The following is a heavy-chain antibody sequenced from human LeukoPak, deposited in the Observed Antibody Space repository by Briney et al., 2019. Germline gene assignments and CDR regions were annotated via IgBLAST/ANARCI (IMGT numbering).Heavy chain of an antibody. CDR2: ISGSGGST. CDR3: ARDEDIVVAVAATY. J-gene: IGHJ4*02. D-gene: IGHD2-15*01. V-gene: IGHV3-23*01. CDR1: GFTFSSYA. Sequence: GGSLRLSCAASGFTFSSYAMSWVRQAPGKGLEWVSGISGSGGSTYYADSVKGRFAISRDNSKNTLYLQMNSLRAEDTAVYYCARDEDIVVAVAATYWGQGTLVTVSS.